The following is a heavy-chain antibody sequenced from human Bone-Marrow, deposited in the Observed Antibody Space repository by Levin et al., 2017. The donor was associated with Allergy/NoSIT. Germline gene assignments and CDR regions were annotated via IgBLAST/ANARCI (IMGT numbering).Heavy chain of an antibody. Sequence: GGSLRLSCAASGFTFSTYWMSWVRQAPGKGLEWVANIRQDGNEKHYVDSVEGRFTISRDNAKNSLYLQMSSLGAEDTAVYYCARDLSRPIHYGLNYWGQGTLVTVSS. J-gene: IGHJ4*02. CDR1: GFTFSTYW. CDR3: ARDLSRPIHYGLNY. CDR2: IRQDGNEK. D-gene: IGHD4-17*01. V-gene: IGHV3-7*01.